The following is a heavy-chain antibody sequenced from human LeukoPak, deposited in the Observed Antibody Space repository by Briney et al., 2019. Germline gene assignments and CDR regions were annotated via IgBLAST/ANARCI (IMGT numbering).Heavy chain of an antibody. D-gene: IGHD5-18*01. V-gene: IGHV4-39*07. CDR2: IYYSGST. Sequence: SETLSLTCTVSGGSISSSSYYWGWIRQPPGKGLEWIGSIYYSGSTYYNPSLKSRVTISVDTSKNQFSLKLSSVTAADTAVYYCARNRDGQLWTYWGQGTLVTVSS. CDR1: GGSISSSSYY. J-gene: IGHJ4*02. CDR3: ARNRDGQLWTY.